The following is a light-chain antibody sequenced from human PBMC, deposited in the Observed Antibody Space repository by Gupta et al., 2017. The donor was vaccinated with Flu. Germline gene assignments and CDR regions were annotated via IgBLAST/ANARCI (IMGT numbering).Light chain of an antibody. CDR2: WAS. CDR1: QSVLYSSSNKNY. Sequence: VMTQSPDPLAVSLGETATISCTSSQSVLYSSSNKNYLAWYQQKPSQPPKLLIYWASTRESGVPDRFSGSGSGTEFALTIRSLQAEDVAVYYCQQYYTTPLTFGGGTKVE. J-gene: IGKJ4*01. CDR3: QQYYTTPLT. V-gene: IGKV4-1*01.